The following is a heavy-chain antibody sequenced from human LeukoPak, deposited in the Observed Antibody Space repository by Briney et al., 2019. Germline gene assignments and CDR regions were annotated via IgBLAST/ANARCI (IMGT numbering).Heavy chain of an antibody. CDR2: IHSGGSST. V-gene: IGHV1-46*01. Sequence: ASVKVSCKASGYTFTNYYMHWVRQAPGQGLEWMGIIHSGGSSTTYAQNFQGRVTMTRDTSTSTVYMELSSLTSDDTAVYYCARDGTHRSCDYWGQGTLVTVSS. J-gene: IGHJ4*02. CDR1: GYTFTNYY. CDR3: ARDGTHRSCDY. D-gene: IGHD1-1*01.